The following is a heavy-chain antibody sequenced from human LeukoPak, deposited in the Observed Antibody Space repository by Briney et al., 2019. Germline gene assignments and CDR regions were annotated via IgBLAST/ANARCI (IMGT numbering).Heavy chain of an antibody. V-gene: IGHV4-59*12. D-gene: IGHD2-15*01. Sequence: PSETLSLTCTVSGGSISNYYWSWIRQPPGKGLEWIGYIYYSGTTNYNPSLKSRVTISVDTSKNQFSLKLSSVTAADTAVYYCARFSSWWYTVDYWGQGTLVTVSS. CDR1: GGSISNYY. CDR3: ARFSSWWYTVDY. J-gene: IGHJ4*02. CDR2: IYYSGTT.